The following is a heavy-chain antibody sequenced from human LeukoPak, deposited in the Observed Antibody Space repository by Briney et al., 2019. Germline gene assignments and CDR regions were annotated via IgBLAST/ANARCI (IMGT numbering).Heavy chain of an antibody. D-gene: IGHD1-14*01. CDR1: GGSISSGGYY. V-gene: IGHV4-31*03. CDR2: IYYSGST. Sequence: PSETLSLTCTVSGGSISSGGYYWSWIRQHPGKGLEWLGYIYYSGSTYYNPSLKSRVTISVDTSKNQFSLKLSSVTAADTAVYYCATARGGTTTAASCPFDCWGQGTLVTVSS. J-gene: IGHJ4*01. CDR3: ATARGGTTTAASCPFDC.